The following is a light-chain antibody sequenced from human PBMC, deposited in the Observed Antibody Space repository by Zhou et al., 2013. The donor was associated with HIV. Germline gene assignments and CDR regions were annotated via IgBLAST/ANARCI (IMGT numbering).Light chain of an antibody. CDR2: DAS. J-gene: IGKJ4*01. V-gene: IGKV3-11*01. CDR1: QSVGKF. CDR3: QQRANRT. Sequence: EIVLTQSPGTLSLSPGEKATLSCRASQSVGKFLAWYRQRRGQPPTLLIYDASERAAGVPARFSGSGSLTDFTLTIDCLEPEDFAVYYCQQRANRTFGGGTRV.